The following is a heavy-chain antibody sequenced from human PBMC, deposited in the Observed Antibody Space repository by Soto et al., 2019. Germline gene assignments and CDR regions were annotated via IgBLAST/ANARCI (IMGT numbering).Heavy chain of an antibody. CDR2: VNPIVGMS. CDR1: GGTFNSYT. D-gene: IGHD3-10*01. V-gene: IGHV1-69*02. Sequence: QVQLVQSGAEVKKPGSSVKVSCTASGGTFNSYTINWVRQAPGQRPEWVGRVNPIVGMSSSASKFQGRVTLTADKSTSKADMHLTGLESEDTAVYYCATSYGSGSTHFASWGQGALVTVSS. J-gene: IGHJ4*02. CDR3: ATSYGSGSTHFAS.